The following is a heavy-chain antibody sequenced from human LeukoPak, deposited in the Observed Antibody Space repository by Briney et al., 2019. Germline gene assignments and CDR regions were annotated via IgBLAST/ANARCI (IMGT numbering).Heavy chain of an antibody. V-gene: IGHV4-59*12. D-gene: IGHD5-18*01. CDR1: GDSFSYFY. J-gene: IGHJ5*02. CDR2: IYYSGST. CDR3: AKGAGGFSYYNWFDP. Sequence: PSETLSLTCTVSGDSFSYFYWSWIRQPPGKGLEWIGYIYYSGSTNYNPSLKSRVTISVDTSKNQFSLKLASVTAADTAIYYCAKGAGGFSYYNWFDPWGQGTLVTVSS.